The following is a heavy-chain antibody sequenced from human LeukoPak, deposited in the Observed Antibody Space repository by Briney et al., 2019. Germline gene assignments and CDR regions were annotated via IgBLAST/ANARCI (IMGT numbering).Heavy chain of an antibody. CDR1: GASITDAY. CDR2: IYYRGGT. Sequence: SETLSLICNVSGASITDAYWSWLRQPPGKGLEWIGYIYYRGGTNYNPSLKSRVAISLDTSKNQFSLKLSSVTAADTAVYYCARVLRITMIVVVILDAFDIWGQGTMVTVSS. CDR3: ARVLRITMIVVVILDAFDI. J-gene: IGHJ3*02. D-gene: IGHD3-22*01. V-gene: IGHV4-59*12.